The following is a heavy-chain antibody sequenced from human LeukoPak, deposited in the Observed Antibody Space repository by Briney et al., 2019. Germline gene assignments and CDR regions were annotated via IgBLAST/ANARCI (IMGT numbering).Heavy chain of an antibody. Sequence: SVKVCCKASGGTFRSYAISWMRQAPGQGLEWMGGISPIFGTANYAQKFQGRVTITADESTSTAYMELSSLRSEDTAVYYCARGGPPRPVPAARNWFDPWGQGTLVTVSS. CDR2: ISPIFGTA. CDR3: ARGGPPRPVPAARNWFDP. J-gene: IGHJ5*02. CDR1: GGTFRSYA. D-gene: IGHD2-2*01. V-gene: IGHV1-69*13.